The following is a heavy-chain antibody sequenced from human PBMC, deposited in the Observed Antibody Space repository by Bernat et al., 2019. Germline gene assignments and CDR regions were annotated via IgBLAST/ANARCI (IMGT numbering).Heavy chain of an antibody. Sequence: VQLLESGGGLVHPGGSLRLSCAASVFTFSSYQMNWVRQSPGKGLEWISYTSCSGSSISYADPVKGRFSMLRDNAKNSVYLQMSSLRGEDKAVYYCATVTFGGVIPHFDYWGQGTRVTVSS. CDR3: ATVTFGGVIPHFDY. V-gene: IGHV3-48*03. CDR2: TSCSGSSI. CDR1: VFTFSSYQ. J-gene: IGHJ4*02. D-gene: IGHD3-16*02.